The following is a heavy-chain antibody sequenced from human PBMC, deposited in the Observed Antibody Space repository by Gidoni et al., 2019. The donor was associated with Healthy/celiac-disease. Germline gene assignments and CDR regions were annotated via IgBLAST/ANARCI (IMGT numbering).Heavy chain of an antibody. CDR2: IWYDGSNK. J-gene: IGHJ4*02. CDR1: GFTFSSYG. D-gene: IGHD5-18*01. CDR3: ARENGGYSYGYPDY. Sequence: QVQLVESGGGVVQPGRSLRLSCAASGFTFSSYGMHWVRQAPGKGLEWVAVIWYDGSNKYYADSVKGRFTISRDNSKNTLYLQMNSLRAEDTAVYYCARENGGYSYGYPDYWGQGTLVTVSS. V-gene: IGHV3-33*01.